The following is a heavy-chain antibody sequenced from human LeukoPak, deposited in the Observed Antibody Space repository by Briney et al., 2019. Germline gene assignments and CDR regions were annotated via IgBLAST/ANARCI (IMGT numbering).Heavy chain of an antibody. CDR1: GYTFTGYY. CDR2: INPNSGGT. D-gene: IGHD4-23*01. V-gene: IGHV1-2*02. J-gene: IGHJ6*03. Sequence: ASVKVSCKASGYTFTGYYMHWVRQAPGQGLEWMGWINPNSGGTNYAQKFQGRVTITRNTSISTAYMELSSLRSEDTAVYSCARAPSWGGNPLGGYSSYYMDVWGKGTTVTVSS. CDR3: ARAPSWGGNPLGGYSSYYMDV.